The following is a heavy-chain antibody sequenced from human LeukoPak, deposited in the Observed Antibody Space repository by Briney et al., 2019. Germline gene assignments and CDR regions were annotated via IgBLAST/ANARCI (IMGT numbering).Heavy chain of an antibody. J-gene: IGHJ4*02. CDR3: ARDGSPNYGYYAFFDN. V-gene: IGHV3-21*01. Sequence: PGGSLRLSCATSGFTFSGHSMSWVRQAPGKGLEWVSSITSTATHTYYADSVKGRFTISRDNAKNSLILQTSGLTVADTGIYYCARDGSPNYGYYAFFDNWGQGTLVTVSS. CDR2: ITSTATHT. D-gene: IGHD1-26*01. CDR1: GFTFSGHS.